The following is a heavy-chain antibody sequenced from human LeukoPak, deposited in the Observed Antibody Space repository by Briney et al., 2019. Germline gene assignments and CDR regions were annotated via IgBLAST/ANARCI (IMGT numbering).Heavy chain of an antibody. Sequence: SQTLSLTCAVSGGSISSGGYSWSWIRQPPGKGLEWIGYIYHSGSTYYNPSLKSRVTISVDRSKNQFSLKPSSVTAADTAVYYCARSLMVRGVTNWFDPWGQGTLVTVSS. CDR2: IYHSGST. D-gene: IGHD3-10*01. V-gene: IGHV4-30-2*01. CDR3: ARSLMVRGVTNWFDP. J-gene: IGHJ5*02. CDR1: GGSISSGGYS.